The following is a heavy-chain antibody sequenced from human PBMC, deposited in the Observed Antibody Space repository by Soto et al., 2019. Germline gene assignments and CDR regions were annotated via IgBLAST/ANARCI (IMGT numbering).Heavy chain of an antibody. Sequence: QVQLVQSGAEVKKPGSSVKVTCKASGGTFSSYTISWVRQAPGQGLEWMGRIIPILGLANYAQQFQGRVTINTANSTIAAYVERCSPRSEDTAVYYCVMSSWYEVCFDPWGQGTLVTVSS. CDR1: GGTFSSYT. CDR2: IIPILGLA. J-gene: IGHJ5*02. V-gene: IGHV1-69*02. CDR3: VMSSWYEVCFDP. D-gene: IGHD6-13*01.